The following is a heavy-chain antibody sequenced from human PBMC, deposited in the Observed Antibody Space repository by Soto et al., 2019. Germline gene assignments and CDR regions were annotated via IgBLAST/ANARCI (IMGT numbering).Heavy chain of an antibody. J-gene: IGHJ6*02. CDR2: ISGSGGST. D-gene: IGHD6-13*01. CDR1: GFTFSSYA. V-gene: IGHV3-23*01. CDR3: AKDTSPGRAATGYYSYGMEV. Sequence: GGSLRLSCAASGFTFSSYAMSWVRQAPGKGLEWVSAISGSGGSTYYADSVKGRFTISRDNSKNTLYLQMNSLRAENTAVYYCAKDTSPGRAATGYYSYGMEVLGQGTTVAVSS.